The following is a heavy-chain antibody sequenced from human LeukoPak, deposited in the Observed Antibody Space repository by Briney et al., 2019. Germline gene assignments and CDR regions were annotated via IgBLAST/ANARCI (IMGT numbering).Heavy chain of an antibody. V-gene: IGHV3-30-3*01. J-gene: IGHJ4*02. CDR3: ARDPTQDGSGSYPSDY. CDR2: ISYDGSNK. Sequence: PGGSLRLSCVASGFTFSSYAMHWVRQAPGKGLEWVAVISYDGSNKHYPDSVKGRFTISRDNSKNTLYLEMNSLRADDTAVYYCARDPTQDGSGSYPSDYWGQGTLVTVSS. CDR1: GFTFSSYA. D-gene: IGHD3-10*01.